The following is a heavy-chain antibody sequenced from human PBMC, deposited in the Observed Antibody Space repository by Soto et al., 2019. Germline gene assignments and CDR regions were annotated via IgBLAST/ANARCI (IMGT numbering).Heavy chain of an antibody. Sequence: PGGSLRLSCAASGFTFSNYAVTWVRQAPGKGLEWVSTISTSSSYTNYADSVKGRFTISRDNAMNSLYLQMNSLRAEDTAVYYCARLRLTGYFDYWGQGTLVTVSS. V-gene: IGHV3-21*04. J-gene: IGHJ4*02. CDR1: GFTFSNYA. CDR3: ARLRLTGYFDY. CDR2: ISTSSSYT.